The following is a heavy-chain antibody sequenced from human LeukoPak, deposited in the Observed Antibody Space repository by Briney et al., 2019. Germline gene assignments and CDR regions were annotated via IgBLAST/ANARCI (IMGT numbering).Heavy chain of an antibody. D-gene: IGHD3-10*01. Sequence: SGTLSLTCAVSSGSISSSNWWGWVRQPPGKGLEWIGEIYHSGSTNYNPSLKSRVTISVDKSKNQFPLKLSSVTAADTAVYYCARDSVLLWFGELSRPRGFDPWGQGTLVTVSS. J-gene: IGHJ5*02. V-gene: IGHV4-4*02. CDR3: ARDSVLLWFGELSRPRGFDP. CDR1: SGSISSSNW. CDR2: IYHSGST.